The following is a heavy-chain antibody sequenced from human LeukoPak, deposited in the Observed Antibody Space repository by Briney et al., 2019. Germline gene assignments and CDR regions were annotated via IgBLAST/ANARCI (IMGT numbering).Heavy chain of an antibody. CDR2: IYYSGST. V-gene: IGHV4-59*12. CDR3: ARDQRYYYDSSGYYFDY. CDR1: GGSISSYY. Sequence: PSETLSLTCTVSGGSISSYYWSWIRQPPGKGLEWIGYIYYSGSTNYNPSLKSRVTISVDTSKNQFSLKLSSVTAADTAVYYCARDQRYYYDSSGYYFDYWGQGTLVTVSS. J-gene: IGHJ4*02. D-gene: IGHD3-22*01.